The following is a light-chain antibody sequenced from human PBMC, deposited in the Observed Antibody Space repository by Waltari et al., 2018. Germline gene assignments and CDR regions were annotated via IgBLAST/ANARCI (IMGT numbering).Light chain of an antibody. V-gene: IGKV1-39*01. CDR3: QQGFSPSWT. CDR2: AAS. Sequence: DIQVTQSPSSLSASVGDRVTITCRASQSITGYLNWYQQKPGKATNLLIYAASNLQSGVPARFRGSGSGTEFTLAIGSLHPEDFATYYCQQGFSPSWTFGQGTKVEF. J-gene: IGKJ1*01. CDR1: QSITGY.